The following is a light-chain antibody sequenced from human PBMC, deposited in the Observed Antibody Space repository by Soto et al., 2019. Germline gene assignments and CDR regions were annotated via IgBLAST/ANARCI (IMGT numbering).Light chain of an antibody. V-gene: IGKV4-1*01. CDR2: WAS. Sequence: DIVMTQSPDSLAVSLGERATINCKSSQSVLYSSTNKNYLSWYQQKPGQTPKLLIYWASTRESGVPDRFSGSGSGTDFTLTISSLQAEDVAVYYCQQYYSTPLTFGGGTKGDIK. CDR1: QSVLYSSTNKNY. J-gene: IGKJ4*01. CDR3: QQYYSTPLT.